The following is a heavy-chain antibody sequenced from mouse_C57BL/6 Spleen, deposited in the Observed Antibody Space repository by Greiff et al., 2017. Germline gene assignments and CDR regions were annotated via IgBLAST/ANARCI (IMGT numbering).Heavy chain of an antibody. D-gene: IGHD1-1*01. Sequence: QVQLQQSGAELARPGASVKLSCTASGYTFTSYGISWVKQRTGQGLEWIGEIYPRSGNTYYTEKFQGKATLTADTSSSTAYMELRSLTSEDSAVYFCARSDYGSSYGYDAMDYWGQGTSVTVSS. CDR3: ARSDYGSSYGYDAMDY. CDR1: GYTFTSYG. J-gene: IGHJ4*01. CDR2: IYPRSGNT. V-gene: IGHV1-81*01.